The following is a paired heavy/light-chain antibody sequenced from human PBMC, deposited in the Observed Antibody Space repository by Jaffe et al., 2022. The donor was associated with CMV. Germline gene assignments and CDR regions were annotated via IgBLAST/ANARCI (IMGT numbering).Heavy chain of an antibody. J-gene: IGHJ4*02. V-gene: IGHV3-23*01. CDR2: ISGSGGST. D-gene: IGHD6-6*01. CDR3: ANPWGYSSSSDGGRPFDY. CDR1: GFTFSSYA. Sequence: EVQLLESGGGLVQPGGSLRLSCAASGFTFSSYAMSWVRQAPGKGLEWVSAISGSGGSTYYADSVKGRFTISRDNSKNTLYLQMNSLRAEDTAVYYCANPWGYSSSSDGGRPFDYWGQGTLVTVSS.
Light chain of an antibody. Sequence: SYELTQPPSVSVSPGQTARITCSGDALPKKYAYWYQQKSGQAPVLVIYEDSKRPSGIPERFSGSSSGTMATLTISGAQVEDEADYYCYSTDSSGNPSFGGGTKLTVL. J-gene: IGLJ3*02. CDR1: ALPKKY. V-gene: IGLV3-10*01. CDR3: YSTDSSGNPS. CDR2: EDS.